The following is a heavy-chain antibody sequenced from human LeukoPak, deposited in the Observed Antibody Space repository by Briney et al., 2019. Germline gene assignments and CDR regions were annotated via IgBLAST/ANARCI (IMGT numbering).Heavy chain of an antibody. V-gene: IGHV3-53*01. CDR1: GFTVSSNH. CDR3: ARDPYGDYGFDY. D-gene: IGHD4-17*01. CDR2: IYSGGST. Sequence: PGGSLRLSCAASGFTVSSNHMSWFRQAPGKGLEWVSVIYSGGSTYYADSVKGRFTISRDNSKNTLYLQMNSLRAEDTAVYYCARDPYGDYGFDYWGQGTLVTVSS. J-gene: IGHJ4*02.